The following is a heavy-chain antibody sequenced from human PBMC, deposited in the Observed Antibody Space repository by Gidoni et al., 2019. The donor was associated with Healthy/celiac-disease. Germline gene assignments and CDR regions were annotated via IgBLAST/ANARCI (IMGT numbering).Heavy chain of an antibody. D-gene: IGHD1-26*01. CDR1: GFTFSSYA. CDR3: ARERESWELPDY. Sequence: QVQLVESGGGVVQPGRSLRLSCAASGFTFSSYAMHWVRQAPGKGLEWVAVISYDGSNKYYADSVKGRFTISRDNSKNTLYLQRNSLRAEDTAVYYCARERESWELPDYWGQGTLVTVSS. J-gene: IGHJ4*02. CDR2: ISYDGSNK. V-gene: IGHV3-30-3*01.